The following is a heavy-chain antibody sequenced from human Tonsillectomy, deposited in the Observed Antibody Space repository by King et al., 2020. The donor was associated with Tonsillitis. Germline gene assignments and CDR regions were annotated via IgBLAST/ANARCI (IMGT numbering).Heavy chain of an antibody. J-gene: IGHJ5*02. Sequence: QVQLVQSGAEVKKPGASVKVSCKASGYTFTTYDINWVRQAPGQGLEWMGWMNPNSGDTGYAQKFQGRVTMPRSTSISTAYMELSSLRSEDTAVYYCARGQGCSSTSCYRDWFDPWGQGTLVTVSS. D-gene: IGHD2-2*01. CDR2: MNPNSGDT. CDR1: GYTFTTYD. CDR3: ARGQGCSSTSCYRDWFDP. V-gene: IGHV1-8*01.